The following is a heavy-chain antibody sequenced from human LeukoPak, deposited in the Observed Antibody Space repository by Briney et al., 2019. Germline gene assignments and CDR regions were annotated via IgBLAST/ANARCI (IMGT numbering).Heavy chain of an antibody. J-gene: IGHJ4*02. V-gene: IGHV5-51*01. CDR3: ARPDCSGGTCYYDY. CDR2: IYPGDFDT. Sequence: GESLKISCKGSGYSFISYWIGWVRQMPGKGLGWMGIIYPGDFDTRYSPSFQGQVTISADNSINTAYLQWSSLKASDTAMYYCARPDCSGGTCYYDYWGQGTLVTVSS. CDR1: GYSFISYW. D-gene: IGHD2-15*01.